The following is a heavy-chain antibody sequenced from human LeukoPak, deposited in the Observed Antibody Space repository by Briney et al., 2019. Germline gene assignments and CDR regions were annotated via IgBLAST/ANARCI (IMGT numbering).Heavy chain of an antibody. J-gene: IGHJ3*02. V-gene: IGHV4-34*01. CDR1: GGSFSGYY. Sequence: SETLSLTCAVYGGSFSGYYWSWIRQPPGKGLEWIGEINHSESTNYNPSLKSRVTISVDTSKNQFSLKLSSVTAADTAVYYCARAGDYSKAFDIWGQGTMVTVSS. CDR3: ARAGDYSKAFDI. D-gene: IGHD2-21*01. CDR2: INHSEST.